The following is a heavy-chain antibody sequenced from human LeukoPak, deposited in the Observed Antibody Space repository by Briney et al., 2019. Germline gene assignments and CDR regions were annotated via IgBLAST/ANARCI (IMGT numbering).Heavy chain of an antibody. J-gene: IGHJ4*02. D-gene: IGHD3-10*01. V-gene: IGHV4-59*01. CDR3: ARRGGTMEHFDY. CDR1: GGSISSYY. CDR2: IYYSGST. Sequence: SETLSLTCTVSGGSISSYYWIWIRQPPGKGLEWIGYIYYSGSTNYNPSLKSRVNISVDTSKNQFFLKLSSVTAADTAVYYCARRGGTMEHFDYWGQGTLVTVSS.